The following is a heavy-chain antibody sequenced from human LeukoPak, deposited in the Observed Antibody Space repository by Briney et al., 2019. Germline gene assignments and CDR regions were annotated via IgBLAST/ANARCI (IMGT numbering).Heavy chain of an antibody. CDR3: ATDEDYDYVWGSYRLDY. CDR1: AFSFSNYN. D-gene: IGHD3-16*02. Sequence: GGSLRLSCAASAFSFSNYNMNWVRQAPGKGLEWVANIKQDGSEKYYVDSVKGRFTISRDNSKNTLYLQMNSLRAEDTAVYYCATDEDYDYVWGSYRLDYWGQGTLVTVSS. J-gene: IGHJ4*02. CDR2: IKQDGSEK. V-gene: IGHV3-7*01.